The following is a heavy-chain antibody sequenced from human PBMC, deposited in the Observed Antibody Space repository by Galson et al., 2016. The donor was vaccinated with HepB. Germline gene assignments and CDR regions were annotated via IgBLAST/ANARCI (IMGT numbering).Heavy chain of an antibody. Sequence: SETLSLTCAVYGGSFSDYLWTWIRQPPGKGLEWIAEINHRGNTNYKPSLKSRVTISVDTSKNHFSLKSNSVTATDTAVYYCASLVGFCSGGSCRFPWGQGTMVTVSS. D-gene: IGHD2-15*01. CDR1: GGSFSDYL. CDR2: INHRGNT. V-gene: IGHV4-34*01. CDR3: ASLVGFCSGGSCRFP. J-gene: IGHJ3*01.